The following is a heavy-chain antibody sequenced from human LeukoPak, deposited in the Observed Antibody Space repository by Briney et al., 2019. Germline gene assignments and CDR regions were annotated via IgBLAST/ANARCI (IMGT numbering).Heavy chain of an antibody. CDR3: ARDSSSRDSTTGLRY. CDR1: GFTFSISA. D-gene: IGHD6-13*01. V-gene: IGHV3-30*04. Sequence: PGGSLRLSCAASGFTFSISAMSWVRQAPGKALEWVAVISYDGSNKYYADSVKGRFTISRDNSKNTLYLQMNSLRAEDTAVYYCARDSSSRDSTTGLRYWGQGTLVTVSS. CDR2: ISYDGSNK. J-gene: IGHJ4*02.